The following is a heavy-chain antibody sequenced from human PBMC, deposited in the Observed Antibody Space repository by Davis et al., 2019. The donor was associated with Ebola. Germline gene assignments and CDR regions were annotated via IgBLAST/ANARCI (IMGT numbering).Heavy chain of an antibody. Sequence: GESLKISCAASGFTFTSYSMNWVRQAPGKGLDWVASLSSTSAYIYYADSVKGRFTISRDNAKNSVFLQMNSLRAEDTAVYYCARHLVAYCSGGSCPYYFDSWGQGTLVTVSS. CDR1: GFTFTSYS. D-gene: IGHD2-15*01. V-gene: IGHV3-21*04. J-gene: IGHJ4*02. CDR2: LSSTSAYI. CDR3: ARHLVAYCSGGSCPYYFDS.